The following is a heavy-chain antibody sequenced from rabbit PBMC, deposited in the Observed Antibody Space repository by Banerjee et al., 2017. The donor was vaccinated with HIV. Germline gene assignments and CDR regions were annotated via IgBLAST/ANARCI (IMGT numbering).Heavy chain of an antibody. V-gene: IGHV1S45*01. CDR2: IYAGSSGGT. CDR3: ARADSYYTYFKL. J-gene: IGHJ4*01. Sequence: QEQLVEYGGDLVKPGASLTLTCTASGFSFSSNYIMCWVRQAPGKGPEWIACIYAGSSGGTYYASWAKGRFTISKTSSTTVTLQMTSLTAADTATYFCARADSYYTYFKLWGPGTLVTVS. CDR1: GFSFSSNYI. D-gene: IGHD8-1*01.